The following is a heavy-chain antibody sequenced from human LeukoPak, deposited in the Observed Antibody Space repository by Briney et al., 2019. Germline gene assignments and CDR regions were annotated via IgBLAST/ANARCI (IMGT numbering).Heavy chain of an antibody. CDR1: GGSISSGDYY. D-gene: IGHD3-22*01. CDR2: IYHSGST. J-gene: IGHJ4*02. CDR3: ARIRSSGYYWELDY. Sequence: PSETLSLTCTVSGGSISSGDYYWSWVRQPPGKGLEWIGEIYHSGSTNYNPSLKSRVTISVDKSKNQFSLKLSSVTAADTAVYYCARIRSSGYYWELDYWGQGTLVTVSS. V-gene: IGHV4-4*02.